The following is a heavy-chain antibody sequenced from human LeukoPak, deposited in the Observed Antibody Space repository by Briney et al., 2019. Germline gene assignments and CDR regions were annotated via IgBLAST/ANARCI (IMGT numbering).Heavy chain of an antibody. CDR2: IYTSGST. Sequence: SQTLSLTCTVPGGSVSSGSYYWSWIRQPAGKGLEWIGRIYTSGSTNYNPSLKSRVTISVDTSKNQFSLKLSSVTAADTAVYYCARDLSSGSSNDWFDPWGQGTLVTVSS. J-gene: IGHJ5*02. CDR3: ARDLSSGSSNDWFDP. D-gene: IGHD6-13*01. CDR1: GGSVSSGSYY. V-gene: IGHV4-61*02.